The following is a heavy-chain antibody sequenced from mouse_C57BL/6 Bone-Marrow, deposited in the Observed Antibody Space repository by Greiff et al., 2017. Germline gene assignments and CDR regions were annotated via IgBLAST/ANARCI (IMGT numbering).Heavy chain of an antibody. J-gene: IGHJ1*03. CDR2: IYPRDGST. CDR1: GYTFTSYG. Sequence: QVQLQQSGAELVKPGASVKLSCKASGYTFTSYGINWVKQRPGQGLEWIGWIYPRDGSTKYNEKFKGKAIVTVDTSSSTAYMELHSLTSEDSAVYFCARDYGSSYWYFDVWGTGTTVTVSS. V-gene: IGHV1-85*01. CDR3: ARDYGSSYWYFDV. D-gene: IGHD1-1*01.